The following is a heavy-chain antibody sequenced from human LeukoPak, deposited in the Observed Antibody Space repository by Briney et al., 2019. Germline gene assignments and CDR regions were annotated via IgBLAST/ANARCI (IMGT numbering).Heavy chain of an antibody. CDR1: GFTFSSYG. Sequence: GGSLRLSCAASGFTFSSYGMSWVRQAPGKGLYADSVKGRFTISRDNAKNTLYLQMNSLRAEDTAVYYCARDFMYNVNCAGCWGQGTLVTVSS. CDR3: ARDFMYNVNCAGC. D-gene: IGHD1-14*01. J-gene: IGHJ4*02. V-gene: IGHV3-21*01.